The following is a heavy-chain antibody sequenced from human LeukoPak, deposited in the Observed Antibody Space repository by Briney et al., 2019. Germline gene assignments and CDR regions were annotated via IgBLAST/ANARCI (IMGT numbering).Heavy chain of an antibody. D-gene: IGHD6-19*01. CDR3: AKSYSSGWDFDY. J-gene: IGHJ4*02. CDR1: GDXVSSNSAA. CDR2: TYYRSKWYN. Sequence: SQTLSLTCAISGDXVSSNSAAWNWIRQSPSRGLEWLGRTYYRSKWYNDYAVSVKSRITIKPDTSKNQFSLQLKSVTPEDTAVYYCAKSYSSGWDFDYWGQGTLVTVSS. V-gene: IGHV6-1*01.